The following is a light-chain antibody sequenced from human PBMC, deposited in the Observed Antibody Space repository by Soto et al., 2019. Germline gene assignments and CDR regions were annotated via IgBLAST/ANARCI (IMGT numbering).Light chain of an antibody. CDR1: QGVTTN. CDR3: QQYNNWPFS. V-gene: IGKV3-15*01. Sequence: EIVMTQSPATLSVSPGERAPLSCRAGQGVTTNFAWYQQKSGQSPRLLIYDVSIRATGVPARFSATGSETDFTLTISGLQSEDSAVYFCQQYNNWPFSFGQGTRLEI. CDR2: DVS. J-gene: IGKJ5*01.